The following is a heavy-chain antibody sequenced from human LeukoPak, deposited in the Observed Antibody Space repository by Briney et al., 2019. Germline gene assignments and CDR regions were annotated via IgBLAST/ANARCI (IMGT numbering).Heavy chain of an antibody. Sequence: GGSLRLSCAASGFTFSNYWMTWVRQAPGKGLEWVANIKQDGTEKYYVDSVKGRFTISRDNAKNSLYLRMNTLRAEDTAVYYCAELGITMIGGVWGKGTTVTISS. D-gene: IGHD3-10*02. CDR1: GFTFSNYW. CDR2: IKQDGTEK. J-gene: IGHJ6*04. V-gene: IGHV3-7*01. CDR3: AELGITMIGGV.